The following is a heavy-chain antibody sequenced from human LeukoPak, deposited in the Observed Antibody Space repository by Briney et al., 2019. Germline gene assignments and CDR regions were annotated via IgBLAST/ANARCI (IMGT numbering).Heavy chain of an antibody. D-gene: IGHD4-17*01. CDR1: GFSLSSYW. CDR3: AAVSVDYGDSSFDF. CDR2: INGDGGST. V-gene: IGHV3-74*01. J-gene: IGHJ4*02. Sequence: GGSLRLSCAASGFSLSSYWMLWVRQVPGKGLVWVSRINGDGGSTFYADSVKGRFTISRDNAKNILYLQMNSLRAEDTAVYYCAAVSVDYGDSSFDFWGQGTLVTVSS.